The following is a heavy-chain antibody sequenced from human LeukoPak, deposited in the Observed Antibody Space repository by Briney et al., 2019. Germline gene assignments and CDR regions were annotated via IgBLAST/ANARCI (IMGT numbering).Heavy chain of an antibody. V-gene: IGHV3-30*18. CDR2: ISYDGTNK. CDR1: GFTFSSFG. J-gene: IGHJ4*02. Sequence: GGSLRLSCEASGFTFSSFGMHWVRQAPGRGLEWVALISYDGTNKYYAGSVKGRFTISRDNSKSTLYLQMNSLTAEDTAAYYCAKDEGDSGYSGYDSRPSFDYWGQGTLVTVSS. CDR3: AKDEGDSGYSGYDSRPSFDY. D-gene: IGHD5-12*01.